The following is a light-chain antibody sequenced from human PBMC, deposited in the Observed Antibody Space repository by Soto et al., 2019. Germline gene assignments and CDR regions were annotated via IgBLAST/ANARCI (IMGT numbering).Light chain of an antibody. V-gene: IGLV1-44*01. CDR3: AAWDDSLNGFV. CDR2: VDD. J-gene: IGLJ1*01. Sequence: QSVLTQPPSVSGTLGQRVIISCSGSRSNIGVNTVNWYRQLPGTAPKLLIYVDDERPSGVPDRFSGSKSGTSASLAISGLQSEDEADFYCAAWDDSLNGFVFGPGTKLTVL. CDR1: RSNIGVNT.